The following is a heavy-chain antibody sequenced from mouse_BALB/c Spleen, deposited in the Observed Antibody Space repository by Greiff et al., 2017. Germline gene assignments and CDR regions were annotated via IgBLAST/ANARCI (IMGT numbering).Heavy chain of an antibody. J-gene: IGHJ2*01. CDR3: AGNDY. Sequence: VHVKQSGAELVKPGASVKLSCTASGFNITDTYMHWVKQRPEQGLEWIGRIDPANGNTKYDPKFQGKATITADTSSNTAYLQLSSLTSEDTAVYYCAGNDYWGQGTTLTVSS. V-gene: IGHV14-3*02. CDR1: GFNITDTY. CDR2: IDPANGNT. D-gene: IGHD2-1*01.